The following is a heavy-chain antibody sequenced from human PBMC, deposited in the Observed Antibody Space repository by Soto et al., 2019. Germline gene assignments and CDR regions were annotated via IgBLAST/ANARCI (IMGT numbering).Heavy chain of an antibody. CDR2: ISAYNGNT. Sequence: ASVKVSCKASGYTFTSYGISWVRQAPGQGLEWMGGISAYNGNTNYAQKLQGRVTMTTDTSTSTAYMELRSLRSDDTAVYHCARDGTAAAIDAFDIWGQGTMVTV. V-gene: IGHV1-18*01. CDR3: ARDGTAAAIDAFDI. CDR1: GYTFTSYG. D-gene: IGHD2-2*02. J-gene: IGHJ3*02.